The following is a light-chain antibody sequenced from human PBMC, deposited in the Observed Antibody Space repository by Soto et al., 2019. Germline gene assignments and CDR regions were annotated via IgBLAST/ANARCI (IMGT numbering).Light chain of an antibody. V-gene: IGKV3-20*01. CDR1: QSVNSNY. CDR3: QQYDNSIT. CDR2: GAS. J-gene: IGKJ5*01. Sequence: EIVLTQSPDTLSLSPGESATLSCRASQSVNSNYLAWYQQKPGQAPRLLIYGASSRATDIPDRFSGSGSGTDFTLTISRLEPEDFAVFYCQQYDNSITCGQGTRLEIE.